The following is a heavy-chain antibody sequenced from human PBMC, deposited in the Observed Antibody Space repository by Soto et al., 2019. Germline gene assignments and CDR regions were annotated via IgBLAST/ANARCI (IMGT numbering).Heavy chain of an antibody. D-gene: IGHD6-19*01. J-gene: IGHJ3*02. CDR3: ARGNSSGWYYAFDI. Sequence: SVKVSCKASGGTFSSYAISWGRQAPGQGLEWMGGIIPIFGTANYAQKFQGRVTITADESTSTAYMELSSLRSEDTAVYYCARGNSSGWYYAFDIWGQGTMVTVSS. V-gene: IGHV1-69*13. CDR2: IIPIFGTA. CDR1: GGTFSSYA.